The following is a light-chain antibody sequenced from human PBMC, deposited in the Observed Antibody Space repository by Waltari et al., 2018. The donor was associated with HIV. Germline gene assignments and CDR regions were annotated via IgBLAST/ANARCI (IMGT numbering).Light chain of an antibody. CDR2: AVT. J-gene: IGLJ3*02. V-gene: IGLV2-8*01. Sequence: QSALTQPPSASGSPGQSVTISCTGSSSDIGGYNFVSWYQQPPGKAPKLLIYAVTKRPSGVSSRFSGSKSGYTASLTVSGLQAEDEADYYCSSYAGSRGLFGGGTKLTV. CDR3: SSYAGSRGL. CDR1: SSDIGGYNF.